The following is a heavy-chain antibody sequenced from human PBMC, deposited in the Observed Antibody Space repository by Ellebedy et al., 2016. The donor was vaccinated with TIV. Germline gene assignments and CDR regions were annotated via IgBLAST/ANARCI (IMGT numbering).Heavy chain of an antibody. J-gene: IGHJ3*02. CDR3: ARGGDHDAYDI. CDR1: GGSFGTYA. Sequence: AASVKVSCKASGGSFGTYAINWVRQAPGHGIEWMGGIIPMLNMVNYGQKFQGRVTITADTSTTTAYMELNSLRSEDTAVYFCARGGDHDAYDIWGQGTMVTVSS. D-gene: IGHD1-14*01. CDR2: IIPMLNMV. V-gene: IGHV1-69*10.